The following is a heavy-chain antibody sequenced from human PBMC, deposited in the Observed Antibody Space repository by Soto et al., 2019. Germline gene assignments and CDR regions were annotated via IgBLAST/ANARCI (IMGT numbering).Heavy chain of an antibody. CDR1: GGTFSSYT. D-gene: IGHD3-10*01. CDR3: ARSSQGAIGELGY. Sequence: QVQLVQSGAEVKKPGSSVKVSCKASGGTFSSYTISWVRQAPGQGLEWMGRIIPILGIANYAQKFQGRVTITADKSTSTAYMELSSLRSEDTAVYYCARSSQGAIGELGYWGQGTLVTVSS. V-gene: IGHV1-69*02. CDR2: IIPILGIA. J-gene: IGHJ4*02.